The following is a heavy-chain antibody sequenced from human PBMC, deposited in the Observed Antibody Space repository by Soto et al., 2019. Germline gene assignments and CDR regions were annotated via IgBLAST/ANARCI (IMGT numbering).Heavy chain of an antibody. CDR2: ISPYSGYT. D-gene: IGHD2-2*01. J-gene: IGHJ4*02. CDR3: AREATVLIPAAHPSHFYS. CDR1: GFTFGDYT. V-gene: IGHV1-18*01. Sequence: PGGSLTLSCAASGFTFGDYTMHWVRQAPGQRLEWVGWISPYSGYTHSAQKFHGRLTLTTDTAASTAYMELEVLRSADTALYFCAREATVLIPAAHPSHFYSWVQGTLVTVS.